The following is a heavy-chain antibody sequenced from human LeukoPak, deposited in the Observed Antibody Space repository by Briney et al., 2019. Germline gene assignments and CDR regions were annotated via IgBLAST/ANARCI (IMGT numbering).Heavy chain of an antibody. CDR1: GYTFTSYD. J-gene: IGHJ6*03. Sequence: ASVKVSCKASGYTFTSYDINWVRQATGQGLEWMGWMNPNSGNTGYAQKFQGRVTITRNTSISTAYMELSSLRSEDTAVYYCARGLAVAGTLDMDVWGKGTTVTVSS. CDR3: ARGLAVAGTLDMDV. D-gene: IGHD6-19*01. V-gene: IGHV1-8*03. CDR2: MNPNSGNT.